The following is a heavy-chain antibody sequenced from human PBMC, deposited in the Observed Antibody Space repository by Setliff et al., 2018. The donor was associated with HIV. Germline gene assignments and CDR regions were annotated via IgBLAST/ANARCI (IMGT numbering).Heavy chain of an antibody. D-gene: IGHD2-2*01. CDR3: ARGRRVSSNYYYYYYMDV. Sequence: GGSLRLSCAASGFTFSDYWMTGVRQAPGKGLEWVANIKQDGSEKYCVDSVKGRFTISRDNAKNSLYLQMNSLGAEDTAVYYCARGRRVSSNYYYYYYMDVWGKGTTVTVS. CDR2: IKQDGSEK. J-gene: IGHJ6*03. CDR1: GFTFSDYW. V-gene: IGHV3-7*03.